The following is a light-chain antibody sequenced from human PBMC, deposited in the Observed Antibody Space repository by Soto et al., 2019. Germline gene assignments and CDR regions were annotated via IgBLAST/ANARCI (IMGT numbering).Light chain of an antibody. V-gene: IGKV4-1*01. CDR2: WAS. CDR1: QSVLYNSDNKNY. J-gene: IGKJ4*01. Sequence: DIVMTQSPDSLAVSLGERATINCKSSQSVLYNSDNKNYLAWYQQKLGQPPKLRIYWASTRDSGVPDRFSGSGSGADSTLTISTLQAEDVAVYHYQQDYTTLSLGGGTKVEIK. CDR3: QQDYTTLS.